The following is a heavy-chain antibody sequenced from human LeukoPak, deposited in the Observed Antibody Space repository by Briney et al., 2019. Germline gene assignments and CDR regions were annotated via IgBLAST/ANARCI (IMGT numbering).Heavy chain of an antibody. CDR3: ARGRVDI. V-gene: IGHV4-39*07. CDR2: IYYSVST. CDR1: GCSISSSSYY. J-gene: IGHJ3*02. Sequence: VQPSETLSLTCTVSGCSISSSSYYWGWVRQPPGKGLEWIGSIYYSVSTYYTPSLKSLVTISVDTSKNQFSLKLSSVTAADTAVYYCARGRVDIWGQGTMVTVSS.